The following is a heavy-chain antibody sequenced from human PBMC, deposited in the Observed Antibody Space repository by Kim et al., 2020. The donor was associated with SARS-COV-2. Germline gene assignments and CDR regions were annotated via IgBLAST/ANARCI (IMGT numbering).Heavy chain of an antibody. Sequence: SDGITSYLDSVKGRFTISRDNSKNTMYLQMNNLRAEDTALYFCARGVTYCGQGTLVTVSP. V-gene: IGHV3-23*01. CDR3: ARGVTY. J-gene: IGHJ4*02. CDR2: SDGIT. D-gene: IGHD2-21*02.